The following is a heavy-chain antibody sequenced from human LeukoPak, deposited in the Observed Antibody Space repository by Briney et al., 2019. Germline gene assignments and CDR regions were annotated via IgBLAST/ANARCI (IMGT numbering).Heavy chain of an antibody. V-gene: IGHV1-69*13. D-gene: IGHD3-22*01. CDR1: GYTFTGYY. CDR3: ARDKYYYDSSGYRTMDYYGMDV. Sequence: SVKVSCKASGYTFTGYYMHWVRQAPGQGLEWMGGIIPIFGTANYAQKFQGRVTITADESTSTAYMELSSLRSEDTAVYYCARDKYYYDSSGYRTMDYYGMDVWGQGTTVTVSS. J-gene: IGHJ6*02. CDR2: IIPIFGTA.